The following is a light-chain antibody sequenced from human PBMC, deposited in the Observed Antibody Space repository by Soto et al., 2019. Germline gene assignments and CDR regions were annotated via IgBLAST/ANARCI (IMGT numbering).Light chain of an antibody. CDR3: QKLNSYHPHIT. V-gene: IGKV1-9*01. Sequence: IQLTQSPSSLSASVGDRVTITCRASQGISSYLAWYQQKPGKAPKLLIYAASTLQSGVPSRFSGSGSGTDFTLTISSLQPDDFSTYYCQKLNSYHPHITFGPGTKVDI. CDR1: QGISSY. CDR2: AAS. J-gene: IGKJ3*01.